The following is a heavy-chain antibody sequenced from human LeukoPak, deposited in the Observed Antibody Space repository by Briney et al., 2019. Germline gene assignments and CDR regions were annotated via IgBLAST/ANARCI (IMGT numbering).Heavy chain of an antibody. CDR1: GFTFSSYA. CDR3: AKDVGTTIFGVVIYYFDY. Sequence: PGGSLRLSCAASGFTFSSYAMSWVRQAPGKGLEWVSAISGSGGSTYYADSVKGRFTISRDNSKNTLYLQMNSLRAEDTAVYYCAKDVGTTIFGVVIYYFDYWGQGTLVTVSS. J-gene: IGHJ4*02. CDR2: ISGSGGST. V-gene: IGHV3-23*01. D-gene: IGHD3-3*01.